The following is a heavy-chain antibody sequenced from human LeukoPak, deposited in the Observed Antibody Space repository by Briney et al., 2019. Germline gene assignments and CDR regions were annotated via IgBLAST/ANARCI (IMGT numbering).Heavy chain of an antibody. V-gene: IGHV1-8*01. Sequence: GASVKVSCKASGYTFTSYGISWVRQAPGQGREWMGWISAYNGNTDYAQKFQGRVTMTRNTSISTAYMELSSLRSEDTAVYYCARGRYYYGSGSYYFGYYYMDVWGKGTTVTISS. D-gene: IGHD3-10*01. J-gene: IGHJ6*03. CDR3: ARGRYYYGSGSYYFGYYYMDV. CDR1: GYTFTSYG. CDR2: ISAYNGNT.